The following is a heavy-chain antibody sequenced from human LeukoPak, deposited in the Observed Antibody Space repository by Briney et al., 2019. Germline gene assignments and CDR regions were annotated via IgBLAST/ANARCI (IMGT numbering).Heavy chain of an antibody. J-gene: IGHJ4*02. Sequence: PSETLSLTCTVSGGSISSYSWSWIRQSPGKGLEWIGYIYYSGRTNYNSSLKSRVTISLDTSKNQFSLKLSSVTAADTAVYYCARADTLGYCSSTSCSAFDYWGQGTLVTVSS. D-gene: IGHD2-2*01. V-gene: IGHV4-59*01. CDR1: GGSISSYS. CDR3: ARADTLGYCSSTSCSAFDY. CDR2: IYYSGRT.